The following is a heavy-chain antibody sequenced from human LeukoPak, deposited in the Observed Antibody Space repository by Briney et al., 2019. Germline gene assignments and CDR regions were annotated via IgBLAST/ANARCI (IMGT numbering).Heavy chain of an antibody. Sequence: PGGSLRLSCAASGFTFSSNAMSWVRQAPGKGLEWVSGIDGSAGSTYYADSVKGRFTISRDNSKNTLYLQMNSLRAEDTAVYYCAKDRSGYSGYGFDYWGQGSLVTVSS. D-gene: IGHD5-12*01. J-gene: IGHJ4*02. CDR2: IDGSAGST. CDR3: AKDRSGYSGYGFDY. CDR1: GFTFSSNA. V-gene: IGHV3-23*01.